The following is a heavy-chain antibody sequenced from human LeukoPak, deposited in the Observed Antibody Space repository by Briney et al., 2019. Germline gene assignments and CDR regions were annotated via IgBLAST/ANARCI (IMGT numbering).Heavy chain of an antibody. Sequence: ESLKISCKASGYTFTNYWIGWVRQMPGKGLEWVAIIYPGDSDTRYSPSFKGQVTVSAAKSITTAYLQWKRLKASDTAMYYCVSHYLTSGFFGFDNWGQGTLVTVSS. CDR2: IYPGDSDT. J-gene: IGHJ4*02. V-gene: IGHV5-51*01. CDR1: GYTFTNYW. CDR3: VSHYLTSGFFGFDN. D-gene: IGHD3-22*01.